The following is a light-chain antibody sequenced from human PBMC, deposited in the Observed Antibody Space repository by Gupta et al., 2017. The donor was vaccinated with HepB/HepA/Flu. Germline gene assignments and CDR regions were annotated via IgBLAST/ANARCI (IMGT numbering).Light chain of an antibody. Sequence: QLVLPQSPSASASLGASVNLTCTLSSGHSSYAIAWHQQQPEKCPRFLMKVKSDGTHNKGDGIPNRFSGSSSGAERYLTISSLQSEDEADYYCQTWGAGIVVFGGGTKLTVL. V-gene: IGLV4-69*02. CDR1: SGHSSYA. CDR3: QTWGAGIVV. J-gene: IGLJ2*01. CDR2: VKSDGTH.